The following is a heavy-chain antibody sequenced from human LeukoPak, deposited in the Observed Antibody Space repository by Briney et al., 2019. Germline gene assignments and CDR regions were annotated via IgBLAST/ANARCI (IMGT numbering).Heavy chain of an antibody. V-gene: IGHV3-20*04. CDR1: GFSFSSYD. CDR2: INWNGAST. CDR3: ARAVCPTIKFCDSSYFMDV. J-gene: IGHJ6*03. D-gene: IGHD6-6*01. Sequence: GGSLRLSCAASGFSFSSYDMHWVRQAPGKGLEWVAGINWNGASTGYADSVRGRFTISRDNAKNSLYLQMNSLGAEDTALYYCARAVCPTIKFCDSSYFMDVWGKGTTVNVS.